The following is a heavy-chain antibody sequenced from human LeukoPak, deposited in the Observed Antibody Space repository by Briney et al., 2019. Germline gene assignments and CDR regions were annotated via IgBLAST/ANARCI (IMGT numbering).Heavy chain of an antibody. V-gene: IGHV1-18*01. Sequence: ASVTVSCKASGYTFTNYGFSWVRQAPGHGLEGMGWISAYNGNTNYAQKLQGRVTMTTDTSTSTAYMELRSLRFDDTAVYYCARDGGITVAADDYWGQGTLVTVSS. D-gene: IGHD6-19*01. CDR3: ARDGGITVAADDY. CDR2: ISAYNGNT. CDR1: GYTFTNYG. J-gene: IGHJ4*02.